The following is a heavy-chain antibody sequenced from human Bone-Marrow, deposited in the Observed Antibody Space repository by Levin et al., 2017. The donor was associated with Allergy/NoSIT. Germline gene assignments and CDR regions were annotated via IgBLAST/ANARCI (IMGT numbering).Heavy chain of an antibody. V-gene: IGHV3-23*01. J-gene: IGHJ4*02. CDR1: GFTFSYYG. CDR3: VKDSRRSSGWYYFDY. D-gene: IGHD6-19*01. Sequence: SGGSLRLSCAASGFTFSYYGMGWVRQAPGKGLEWVSAVTDSGGGTYYADSVKGRFTISRDNSKNSLYLQMNSLRAEDTAIYYCVKDSRRSSGWYYFDYWGQGTLVTVSS. CDR2: VTDSGGGT.